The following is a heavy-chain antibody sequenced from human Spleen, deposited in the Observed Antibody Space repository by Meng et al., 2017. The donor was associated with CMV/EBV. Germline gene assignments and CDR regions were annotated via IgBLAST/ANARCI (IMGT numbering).Heavy chain of an antibody. CDR1: GYTFIGYY. CDR2: ISPNTGGT. D-gene: IGHD3-3*01. J-gene: IGHJ6*02. V-gene: IGHV1-2*02. CDR3: ARPYDFWSGVLYYYYGMDV. Sequence: ASVKVSCKASGYTFIGYYIHWVRQAPGQGLEWMGWISPNTGGTNYAQKFQGRVTITADKSTSTAYMELSSLRSEDTAVYYCARPYDFWSGVLYYYYGMDVWGQGTTVTVSS.